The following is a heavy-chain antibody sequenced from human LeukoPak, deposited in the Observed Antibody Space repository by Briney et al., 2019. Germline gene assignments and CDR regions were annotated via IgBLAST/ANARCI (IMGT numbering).Heavy chain of an antibody. D-gene: IGHD4-17*01. CDR2: INHSGST. V-gene: IGHV4-34*01. CDR1: GGSFSGYY. J-gene: IGHJ4*02. CDR3: ARGSISGRTTVQYFDY. Sequence: SETLSLTCAVYGGSFSGYYWSWIRQRPGKGLEWMGEINHSGSTNYNPSLKSRVTISVDTSKNQFSLKLSSVTAADTAVYYCARGSISGRTTVQYFDYWGQGTLVTVSS.